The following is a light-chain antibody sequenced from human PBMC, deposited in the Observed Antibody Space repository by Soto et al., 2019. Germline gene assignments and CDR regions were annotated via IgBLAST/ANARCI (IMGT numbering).Light chain of an antibody. CDR1: SSNIGAGYD. CDR2: GNS. Sequence: QAVVTQPPSVSGAPGQRVTISCTGSSSNIGAGYDVHWYQQLPGTAPKLLIYGNSNRPSGVPDRFSGSKSGTSASLAITGLRAEDGVDYSCQSYDSSLGFLVVFGGGTKLTVL. V-gene: IGLV1-40*01. J-gene: IGLJ2*01. CDR3: QSYDSSLGFLVV.